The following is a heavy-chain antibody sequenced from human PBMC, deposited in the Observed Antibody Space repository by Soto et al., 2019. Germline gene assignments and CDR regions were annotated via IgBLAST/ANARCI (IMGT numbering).Heavy chain of an antibody. V-gene: IGHV4-34*01. D-gene: IGHD2-8*02. Sequence: QVQLQQWGAGLLKPSETLSLTCAVYGGSFSGYSWTWIRQPPGTGLEWIGEINHSGSTNYNPSLKSRVTMSVDTSKNQFSLKLTSVTAADTAVYYCARDQITGLFDYWGQGTLVTVSS. J-gene: IGHJ4*02. CDR2: INHSGST. CDR1: GGSFSGYS. CDR3: ARDQITGLFDY.